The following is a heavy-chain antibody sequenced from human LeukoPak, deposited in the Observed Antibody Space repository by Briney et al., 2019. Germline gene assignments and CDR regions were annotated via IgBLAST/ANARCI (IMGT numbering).Heavy chain of an antibody. CDR2: ISGSGGST. CDR3: AKDRSRSVVVVAATYGFDY. D-gene: IGHD2-15*01. J-gene: IGHJ4*02. V-gene: IGHV3-23*01. CDR1: GFTFSSYA. Sequence: PGGSLRLSCAASGFTFSSYAMSWVRQAPGKGLEWVSAISGSGGSTYYADSVKGRFTISRDNSKNTLYLQMNSLRAEDTAVYYCAKDRSRSVVVVAATYGFDYWGQGTLVTVSS.